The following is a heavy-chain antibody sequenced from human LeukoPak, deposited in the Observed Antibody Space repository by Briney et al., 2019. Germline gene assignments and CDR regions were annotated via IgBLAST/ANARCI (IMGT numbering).Heavy chain of an antibody. CDR1: GGSISSYY. CDR2: IYTSGST. J-gene: IGHJ4*02. CDR3: ALMDIVVVPAAIRT. D-gene: IGHD2-2*03. Sequence: PSETLSLTCTVSGGSISSYYWSWIRQPAGKGLEWIGRIYTSGSTNYNPSLKSRVTISVDTSKNQFSLKLSSVTAADTAVYYCALMDIVVVPAAIRTWGQGTLVTVSS. V-gene: IGHV4-4*07.